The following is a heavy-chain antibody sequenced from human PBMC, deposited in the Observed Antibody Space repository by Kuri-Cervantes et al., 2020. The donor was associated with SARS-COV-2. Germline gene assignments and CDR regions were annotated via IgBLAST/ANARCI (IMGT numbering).Heavy chain of an antibody. CDR3: ARAGYYDSSWDD. Sequence: SETLSLTCAVYGGSFSGYNWTWIRQAPGKGLIWIGEINDRGGTNSNPSLKSRVTISIDTSKNQFSLRLSSVTAADTAIYYCARAGYYDSSWDDWGQGTLVTVSS. J-gene: IGHJ4*02. D-gene: IGHD3-22*01. CDR1: GGSFSGYN. CDR2: INDRGGT. V-gene: IGHV4-34*01.